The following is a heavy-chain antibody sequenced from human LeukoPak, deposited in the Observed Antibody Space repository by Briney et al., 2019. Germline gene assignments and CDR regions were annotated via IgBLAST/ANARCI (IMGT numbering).Heavy chain of an antibody. CDR1: GFTFSNAW. CDR3: PTDEVVPAARGACSAP. J-gene: IGHJ5*02. D-gene: IGHD2-2*01. Sequence: GGSLRLSCAASGFTFSNAWMSWVRQAPGKGLEWVGRIKSKTDGGTTDYAAPVKGRFTISRDDSKNTLYLQMNSLKTEDTAVYYFPTDEVVPAARGACSAPWGQETLSTAPS. V-gene: IGHV3-15*01. CDR2: IKSKTDGGTT.